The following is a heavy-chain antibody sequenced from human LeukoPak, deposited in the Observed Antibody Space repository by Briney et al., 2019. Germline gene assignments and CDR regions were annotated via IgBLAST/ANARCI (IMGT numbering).Heavy chain of an antibody. CDR2: ISGGGTTI. CDR1: GFTFSSYE. J-gene: IGHJ3*02. D-gene: IGHD1-26*01. Sequence: AGSLRLSCAASGFTFSSYEMNWVRQAPGKGLEWVSYISGGGTTIYSADSVKGRFTISRDNAKNSLYLQMNSLRAEDTAVYYCAREGWGLSVADAFDIWGQGTMVTVSS. V-gene: IGHV3-48*03. CDR3: AREGWGLSVADAFDI.